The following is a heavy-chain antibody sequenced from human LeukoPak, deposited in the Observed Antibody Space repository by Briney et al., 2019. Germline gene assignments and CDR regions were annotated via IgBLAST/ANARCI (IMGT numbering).Heavy chain of an antibody. CDR3: ARVGSESDAFDI. D-gene: IGHD2/OR15-2a*01. Sequence: KPSETLSLTCTVSGGSISSYYWSWIRQPPGKGLEWIGYIYYSGSTNYNPSLKSRVTISVDTSKNQFSLKLSSVTAADTAVYYCARVGSESDAFDIWGQGTMVTVSS. CDR2: IYYSGST. V-gene: IGHV4-59*01. CDR1: GGSISSYY. J-gene: IGHJ3*02.